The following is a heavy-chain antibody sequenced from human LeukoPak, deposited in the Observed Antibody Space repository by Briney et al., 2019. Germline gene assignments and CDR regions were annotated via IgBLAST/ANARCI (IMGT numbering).Heavy chain of an antibody. J-gene: IGHJ4*02. Sequence: GGSLSLSCAASGFTFSGFSMTGVGQAPGKGLEYVVNIKEDGSEKYYVDSVKGRFTISRDNTKNSLYLQMSSLRGDDTAVYYCVRDCGFHTFDYWGQGTLVTVSS. CDR1: GFTFSGFS. D-gene: IGHD2-21*01. CDR3: VRDCGFHTFDY. CDR2: IKEDGSEK. V-gene: IGHV3-7*05.